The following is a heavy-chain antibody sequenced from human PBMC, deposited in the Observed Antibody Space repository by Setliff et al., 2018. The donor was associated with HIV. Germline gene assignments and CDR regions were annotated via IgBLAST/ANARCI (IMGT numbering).Heavy chain of an antibody. Sequence: ASVKVSCKASGYTLTTYGISWVRQAPGQGPEWMGWINTETGNPMYAQGFRGRLVFSLDTSVSTAYLQINSLKAEDTAMYYCARRPNGYSSSGYVYWHFDLWGRGTLVTVSS. CDR3: ARRPNGYSSSGYVYWHFDL. D-gene: IGHD3-22*01. CDR1: GYTLTTYG. V-gene: IGHV7-4-1*02. J-gene: IGHJ2*01. CDR2: INTETGNP.